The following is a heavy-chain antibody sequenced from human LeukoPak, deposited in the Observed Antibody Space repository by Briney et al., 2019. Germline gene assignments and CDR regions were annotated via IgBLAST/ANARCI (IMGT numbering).Heavy chain of an antibody. CDR3: ARDQGGTGYVGY. Sequence: PGGSLRLSCTVSGFTVSSNSMSWVRQAPGKGLEWVSFIYSDNTHYSDSVKGRFTISRDNSKNTLYLQMSSLTPEDTAVYYCARDQGGTGYVGYWGQGTLVTVSS. J-gene: IGHJ4*02. V-gene: IGHV3-66*03. D-gene: IGHD5-12*01. CDR2: IYSDNT. CDR1: GFTVSSNS.